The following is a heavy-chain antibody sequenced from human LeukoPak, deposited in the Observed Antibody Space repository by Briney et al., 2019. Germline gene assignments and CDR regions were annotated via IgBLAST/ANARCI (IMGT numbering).Heavy chain of an antibody. Sequence: GGSLRLSCETSGFTFSTFGMSWVRQAPGKGLMWISTISRIQADKYDADSVRGRFTISRDNSLNTLYLQMSNLRPEDTAIYYCAKHSHDGSAPRWETHYDAWGQGALVIVSS. CDR1: GFTFSTFG. V-gene: IGHV3-23*01. D-gene: IGHD3-10*01. CDR2: ISRIQADK. CDR3: AKHSHDGSAPRWETHYDA. J-gene: IGHJ5*02.